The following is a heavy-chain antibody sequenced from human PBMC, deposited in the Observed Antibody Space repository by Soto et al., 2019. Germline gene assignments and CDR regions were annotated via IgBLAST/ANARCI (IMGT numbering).Heavy chain of an antibody. Sequence: GGSLRLSCAASGFSFSGAAMHWVRQASGKGLEWVGHIRTSSNNYATAYAASVTGRFTISRDDSKSMAYLQMDSLKTEDTAVYYCTGSAKGYWGQGTQVTVSS. V-gene: IGHV3-73*01. CDR3: TGSAKGY. D-gene: IGHD6-19*01. CDR2: IRTSSNNYAT. CDR1: GFSFSGAA. J-gene: IGHJ4*02.